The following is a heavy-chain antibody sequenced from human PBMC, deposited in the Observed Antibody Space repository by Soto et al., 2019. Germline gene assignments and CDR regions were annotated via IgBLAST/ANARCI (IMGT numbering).Heavy chain of an antibody. Sequence: VGSLRLSCAASGFTFSSYAMHWVRQAPGKGLEWVAVISYDGSNKYYADSVKGRFTISRDNSKNTLYLQMNSLRAEDTAVYYCARDLGYSGYDLFYYYYYGMDVWGQGTTVTVSS. CDR3: ARDLGYSGYDLFYYYYYGMDV. D-gene: IGHD5-12*01. CDR2: ISYDGSNK. CDR1: GFTFSSYA. V-gene: IGHV3-30-3*01. J-gene: IGHJ6*02.